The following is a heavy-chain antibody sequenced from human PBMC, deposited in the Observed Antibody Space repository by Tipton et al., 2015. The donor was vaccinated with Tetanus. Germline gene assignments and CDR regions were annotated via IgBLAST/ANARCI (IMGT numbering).Heavy chain of an antibody. CDR3: ARHLYGYWFDP. Sequence: GAVWSGWHYWSWIRQPPGKGLEWIGYISDGGRTNYNPSLKSPLTISVDTSQTLFSLTLTSVTAADTAVYYCARHLYGYWFDPWGQGALVTVSS. CDR1: GAVWSGWHY. D-gene: IGHD4-17*01. J-gene: IGHJ5*02. CDR2: ISDGGRT. V-gene: IGHV4-61*03.